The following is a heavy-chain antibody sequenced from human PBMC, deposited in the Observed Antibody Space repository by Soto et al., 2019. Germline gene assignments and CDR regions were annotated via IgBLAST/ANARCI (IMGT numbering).Heavy chain of an antibody. CDR3: ARAPTVTTWHDAFDI. CDR1: GYTFTSYD. Sequence: GASVKVSCKASGYTFTSYDINWVRPATGQGLEWMGWMNPNRGNTGYAQKFQCRVTMTRNTSISTAYMELSSLRSEDTAVYYCARAPTVTTWHDAFDIWGQGTMVTVSS. CDR2: MNPNRGNT. D-gene: IGHD4-17*01. V-gene: IGHV1-8*01. J-gene: IGHJ3*02.